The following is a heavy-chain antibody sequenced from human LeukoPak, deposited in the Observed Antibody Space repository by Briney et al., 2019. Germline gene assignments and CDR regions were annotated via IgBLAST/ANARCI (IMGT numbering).Heavy chain of an antibody. Sequence: SETPSLTCAVSGGSISSGGYSWSWIRQPPGKGLEWIGYIYHSGSTYYNPSLKSRVTISVDRSKNQFSLKLSSVTAADTAVYYCAREESYGGSIDYWGQGTLVTVSS. CDR2: IYHSGST. V-gene: IGHV4-30-2*01. J-gene: IGHJ4*02. CDR1: GGSISSGGYS. D-gene: IGHD5-18*01. CDR3: AREESYGGSIDY.